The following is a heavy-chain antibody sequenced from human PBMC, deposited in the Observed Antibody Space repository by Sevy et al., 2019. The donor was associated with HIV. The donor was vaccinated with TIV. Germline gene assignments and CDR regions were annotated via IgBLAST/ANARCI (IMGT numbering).Heavy chain of an antibody. V-gene: IGHV3-21*01. CDR2: INAISSNI. CDR1: GFTFSSYA. CDR3: ARDLFSGGNAVYGY. Sequence: GGSLRLSCAASGFTFSSYAMNWVRQAPGKGLEWVSSINAISSNIYYADSVKGGFTISRDNAENSLYLQMNSVRDEDTAVYYCARDLFSGGNAVYGYWGQGTLVTVSS. D-gene: IGHD2-15*01. J-gene: IGHJ4*02.